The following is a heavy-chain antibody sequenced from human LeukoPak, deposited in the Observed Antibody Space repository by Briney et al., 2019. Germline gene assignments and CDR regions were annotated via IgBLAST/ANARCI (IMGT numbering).Heavy chain of an antibody. D-gene: IGHD3-10*01. CDR3: AREGVGGGAFDI. CDR1: GFSFSSAW. J-gene: IGHJ3*02. CDR2: IKSKTNGGIT. Sequence: PGGSLRLSCAASGFSFSSAWMSWVRQAPGKGREWVGRIKSKTNGGITDYAAPVKGRFTISRDDSKNTLYLQMDSLKTEDTAVYYCAREGVGGGAFDIWGQGTMVTVSA. V-gene: IGHV3-15*01.